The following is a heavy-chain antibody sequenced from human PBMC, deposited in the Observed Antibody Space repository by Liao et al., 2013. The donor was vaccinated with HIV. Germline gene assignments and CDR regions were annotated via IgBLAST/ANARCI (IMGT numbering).Heavy chain of an antibody. V-gene: IGHV4-4*07. CDR2: IPTGGSA. J-gene: IGHJ6*03. Sequence: QVQLHESGPGVVKTSQTLSVTCSVSGGSIGSYHWSWIRQPAGKGLEWIGRIPTGGSATYNPALKTRLTLSVDTPNNRLSLHLNSVTAADTAIYFCARDQRQRVGGYYFYFMDVWGKGTTVTVSS. D-gene: IGHD3-16*01. CDR3: ARDQRQRVGGYYFYFMDV. CDR1: GGSIGSYH.